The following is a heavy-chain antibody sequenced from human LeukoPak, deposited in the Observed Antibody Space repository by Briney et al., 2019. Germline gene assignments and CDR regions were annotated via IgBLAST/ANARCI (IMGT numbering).Heavy chain of an antibody. D-gene: IGHD6-13*01. CDR2: INPSRGGT. J-gene: IGHJ4*02. Sequence: GASVKVSCKASGYTFTSYGISWVRQAPGQGLERMGWINPSRGGTNSAQKFQGRVTMTRDTSISTAYMDLSSLRSDDTAVYYCARGGGRYSSSWEIDYWGQGTLVTVSS. CDR1: GYTFTSYG. CDR3: ARGGGRYSSSWEIDY. V-gene: IGHV1-2*02.